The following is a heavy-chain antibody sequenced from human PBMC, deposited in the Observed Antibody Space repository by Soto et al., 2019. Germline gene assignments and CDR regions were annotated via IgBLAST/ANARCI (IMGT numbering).Heavy chain of an antibody. V-gene: IGHV3-30*18. CDR3: AKDLTWAGYYYYVTDV. D-gene: IGHD7-27*01. Sequence: GGSLRLSCAASGFTFSSYGMHWVRQAPGKGLEWVAVISYDGSNKYYADSVKGRFTISRDNSKNTLYLQMNSLRAEDTAVYYCAKDLTWAGYYYYVTDVWGQGTTVTVSS. CDR1: GFTFSSYG. J-gene: IGHJ6*02. CDR2: ISYDGSNK.